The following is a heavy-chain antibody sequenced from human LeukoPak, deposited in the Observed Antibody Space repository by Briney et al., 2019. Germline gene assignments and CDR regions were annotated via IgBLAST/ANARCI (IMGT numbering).Heavy chain of an antibody. CDR2: ISPSDSFI. Sequence: PGGSLRLSCAASEFTFSSYSFNWVRQAPGKGLQWVASISPSDSFIFYADSVKGRFTISRDNAKHSVFLRMNSLRVEDTAVYYCARVASGFDSWYFDLWGPGTLVTVSS. V-gene: IGHV3-21*04. CDR1: EFTFSSYS. D-gene: IGHD5-12*01. CDR3: ARVASGFDSWYFDL. J-gene: IGHJ2*01.